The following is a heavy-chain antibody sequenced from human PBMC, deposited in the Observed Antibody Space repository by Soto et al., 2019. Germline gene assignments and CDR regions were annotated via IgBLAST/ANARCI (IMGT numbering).Heavy chain of an antibody. CDR3: AKNYDFWSGYPPDNWFDP. J-gene: IGHJ5*02. Sequence: GGSLRLSCAASGFTFSSYAMSWVHQAPGKGLEWVSAISGSGGSTYYADSVKGRFTISRDNSKNTLYLQMNSLRAEDTAVYYCAKNYDFWSGYPPDNWFDPWGQGTLVTVSS. V-gene: IGHV3-23*01. CDR1: GFTFSSYA. CDR2: ISGSGGST. D-gene: IGHD3-3*01.